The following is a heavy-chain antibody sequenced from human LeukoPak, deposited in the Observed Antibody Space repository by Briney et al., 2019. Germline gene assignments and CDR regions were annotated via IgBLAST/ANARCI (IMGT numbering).Heavy chain of an antibody. CDR2: LYSSGAT. J-gene: IGHJ4*02. Sequence: SETLSLACTVSGGSISSGSDYWTWIRQPAGKGLEWIGHLYSSGATSYNPSLQSRVTFSVDASNSQFSLRLTSVTAADTAVYYCARAGGSVGWYGTIDSWGQGTLVTVSS. V-gene: IGHV4-61*09. CDR1: GGSISSGSDY. CDR3: ARAGGSVGWYGTIDS. D-gene: IGHD6-19*01.